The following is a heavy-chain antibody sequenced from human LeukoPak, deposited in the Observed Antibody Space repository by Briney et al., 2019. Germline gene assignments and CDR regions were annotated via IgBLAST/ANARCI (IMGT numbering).Heavy chain of an antibody. CDR3: ARADAMTTVSRNFDY. V-gene: IGHV1-18*01. Sequence: GASVKVSCKASGYTFTSYGIRWVRQAPGQGLEWMGWISAYNGNTNYAQKLQGRVTMTTDTSTSTAYMELRSLRSDDTAVYYCARADAMTTVSRNFDYWGQGTLVTVSS. CDR1: GYTFTSYG. D-gene: IGHD4-11*01. CDR2: ISAYNGNT. J-gene: IGHJ4*02.